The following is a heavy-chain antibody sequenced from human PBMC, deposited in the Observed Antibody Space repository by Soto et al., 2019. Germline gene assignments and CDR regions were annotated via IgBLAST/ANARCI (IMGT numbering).Heavy chain of an antibody. Sequence: SVKVSCKASGGTFSSYAISWVRQAPGQGLEWMGGIIPIFGTANYAQKFQGRVTITADESTSTAYMELSSLRSEDTAVYYCARDLRGATTSYYYGMDVWGQGTTVTVSS. CDR3: ARDLRGATTSYYYGMDV. CDR2: IIPIFGTA. CDR1: GGTFSSYA. V-gene: IGHV1-69*13. J-gene: IGHJ6*02. D-gene: IGHD1-26*01.